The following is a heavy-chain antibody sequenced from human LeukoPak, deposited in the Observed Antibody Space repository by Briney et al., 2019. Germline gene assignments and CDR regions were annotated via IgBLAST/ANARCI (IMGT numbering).Heavy chain of an antibody. D-gene: IGHD3-22*01. CDR1: GGSFSGYY. V-gene: IGHV4-34*01. CDR2: INHSGST. J-gene: IGHJ4*02. Sequence: SETLSLTCAVYGGSFSGYYWSWIRQPPGKGLEWIGEINHSGSTNYNPSLKSRVTISVDTSKNQFSLKLSSVTAADTAVYCCARGQPITMIVVVDHYFDYWGQGTLVTVSS. CDR3: ARGQPITMIVVVDHYFDY.